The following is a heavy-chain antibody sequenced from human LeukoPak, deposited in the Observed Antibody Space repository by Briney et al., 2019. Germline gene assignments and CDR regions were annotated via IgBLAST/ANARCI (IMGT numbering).Heavy chain of an antibody. D-gene: IGHD6-19*01. CDR1: GASISTYY. CDR2: IYHSGGT. V-gene: IGHV4-59*12. CDR3: ARDQEHWLGGLDY. Sequence: SETLSLTCTVSGASISTYYWSWIRQPPGKGLEWIGYIYHSGGTIYNPSLKGRVTISVDTSKKQFSLKLSSVTTADTAVYYCARDQEHWLGGLDYWGQGILVTVSS. J-gene: IGHJ4*02.